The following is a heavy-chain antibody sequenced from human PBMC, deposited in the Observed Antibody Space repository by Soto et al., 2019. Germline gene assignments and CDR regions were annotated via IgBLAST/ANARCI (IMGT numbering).Heavy chain of an antibody. V-gene: IGHV4-31*03. CDR3: ARGEDYYDSSGYYYAGNWFDP. D-gene: IGHD3-22*01. CDR1: GGSISSGGYY. CDR2: IYYSGST. Sequence: SETLSLTCTVSGGSISSGGYYWSWIRQHPGKGLEWIGYIYYSGSTYYNPSLKSRVTISVDTSKNQFSLKLSSVTAADTAVYYCARGEDYYDSSGYYYAGNWFDPWGQGTVVTVSS. J-gene: IGHJ5*02.